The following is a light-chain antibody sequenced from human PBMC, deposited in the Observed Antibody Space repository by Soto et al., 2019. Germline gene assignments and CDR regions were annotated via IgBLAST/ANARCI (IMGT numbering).Light chain of an antibody. V-gene: IGLV2-11*01. CDR1: SSDVGSYDH. J-gene: IGLJ1*01. Sequence: QSALTQPASVSGSPGQSITISCSGTSSDVGSYDHVAWYQQFPGKTPKLMIYDVSQRPSGVPDRFSGSKSGNTASLTISGLQSEDEADYYCCSYAGSYTYVFGTGTKVTVL. CDR3: CSYAGSYTYV. CDR2: DVS.